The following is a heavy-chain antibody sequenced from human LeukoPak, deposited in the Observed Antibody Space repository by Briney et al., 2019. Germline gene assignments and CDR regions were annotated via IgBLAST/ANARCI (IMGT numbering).Heavy chain of an antibody. D-gene: IGHD1-7*01. Sequence: SETLSLTCAVYGGSFSGYYWSWIRQPPGKGLEWIGEINHSGSTNYNPSLKSRVTISVDTSKNQFSLKLSSVTAADTAVYYCARLRAVVGNWNYVEYFDYWGQGTLVTVSS. CDR1: GGSFSGYY. CDR3: ARLRAVVGNWNYVEYFDY. V-gene: IGHV4-34*01. J-gene: IGHJ4*02. CDR2: INHSGST.